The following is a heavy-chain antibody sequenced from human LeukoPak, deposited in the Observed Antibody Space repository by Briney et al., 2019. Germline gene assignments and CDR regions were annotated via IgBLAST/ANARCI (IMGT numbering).Heavy chain of an antibody. Sequence: ASVKVSCKASGGTFSSYAISWVRQAPGQGLEWMGWINPNSGGTNSAQKFQGRVTMARDMSISTAYMELNRLKSDDTAVYYCARDRRGSSSWYDSWGQGTLVTVSS. CDR2: INPNSGGT. V-gene: IGHV1-2*02. J-gene: IGHJ5*01. D-gene: IGHD1-26*01. CDR3: ARDRRGSSSWYDS. CDR1: GGTFSSYA.